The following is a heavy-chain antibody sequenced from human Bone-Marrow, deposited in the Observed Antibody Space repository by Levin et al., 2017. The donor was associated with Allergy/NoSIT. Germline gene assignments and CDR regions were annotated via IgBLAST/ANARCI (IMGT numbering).Heavy chain of an antibody. V-gene: IGHV3-21*01. J-gene: IGHJ6*02. CDR1: GILFSSYD. CDR2: ISAGGNYI. D-gene: IGHD3-22*01. Sequence: GGSLRLSCAASGILFSSYDLNWVRQAPGKGLEWVSSISAGGNYIYYADPVKGRLTTSRDNAKNSLFLQMNSLRAEDTAVYYCASWAMYHYDRSAFDYFYYAMDVWSQGTTVTVSS. CDR3: ASWAMYHYDRSAFDYFYYAMDV.